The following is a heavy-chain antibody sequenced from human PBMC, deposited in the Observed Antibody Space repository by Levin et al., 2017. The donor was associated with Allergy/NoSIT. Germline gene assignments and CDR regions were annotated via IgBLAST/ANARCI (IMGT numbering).Heavy chain of an antibody. CDR2: IYYSGST. Sequence: PSETLSLTCTVSGGSISSSSYYWGWIRQPPGKGLEWIGSIYYSGSTYYNPSLKSRVTISVDTSKNQFSLKLSSVTAADTAVYYCARSPHRIAAAGPDAFDIWGQGTMVTVSS. V-gene: IGHV4-39*01. D-gene: IGHD6-13*01. CDR3: ARSPHRIAAAGPDAFDI. J-gene: IGHJ3*02. CDR1: GGSISSSSYY.